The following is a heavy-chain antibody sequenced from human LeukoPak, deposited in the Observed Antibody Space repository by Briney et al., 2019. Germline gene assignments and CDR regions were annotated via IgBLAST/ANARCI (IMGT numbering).Heavy chain of an antibody. Sequence: SSETLSLTCGVSGGSISGTNWWSWVRQPPGQGLEWIGEISLAGQTNYNPSLNGRVTMSLDKSSNQLSLHLTSVTAADTATYFCSRESGPYCPFGYWGQGTLVIVSS. J-gene: IGHJ4*02. V-gene: IGHV4/OR15-8*02. CDR1: GGSISGTNW. CDR2: ISLAGQT. D-gene: IGHD1-26*01. CDR3: SRESGPYCPFGY.